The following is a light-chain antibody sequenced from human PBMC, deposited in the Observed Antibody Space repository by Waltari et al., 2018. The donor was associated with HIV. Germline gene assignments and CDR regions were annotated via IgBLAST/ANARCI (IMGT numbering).Light chain of an antibody. CDR2: SAS. J-gene: IGKJ3*01. CDR1: QCISNY. V-gene: IGKV1-9*01. Sequence: DIQLTQSPSFLSASVGDRVTISCRASQCISNYLAWYQQKPGKAPKLLIYSASTLQSGVPARFSGSGSGTEFTLTIDSLQPDDFATYYCQQLNSYSSLTFGPGTKVDV. CDR3: QQLNSYSSLT.